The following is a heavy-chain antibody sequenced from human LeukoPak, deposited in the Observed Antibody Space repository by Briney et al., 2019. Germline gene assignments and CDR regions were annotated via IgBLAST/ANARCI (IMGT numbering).Heavy chain of an antibody. V-gene: IGHV3-64*01. Sequence: GGSLRLSCAASGFTFSSYAMHWVRQAPGKGLEYVSAISSNGGSTYYANSVKGRFTISRDNSKNTLYLRMGSLRAEDMAVYYCARGSRWDYYYYYMDVWGKGTTVTVSS. CDR3: ARGSRWDYYYYYMDV. D-gene: IGHD3-16*01. CDR2: ISSNGGST. J-gene: IGHJ6*03. CDR1: GFTFSSYA.